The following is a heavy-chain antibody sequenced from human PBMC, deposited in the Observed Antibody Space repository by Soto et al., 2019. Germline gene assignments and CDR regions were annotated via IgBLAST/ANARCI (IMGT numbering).Heavy chain of an antibody. CDR3: ARGRSYDYIFTTYPKAFDI. Sequence: ASVKVSCKASGYTFTSYDINWVRQATGQGLEWMGWMNPNSGNTGYAQKFQGRVPMTRNTSISTAYMELSSLRSEDTAVYYCARGRSYDYIFTTYPKAFDIWGQGTMVTVSS. CDR2: MNPNSGNT. CDR1: GYTFTSYD. V-gene: IGHV1-8*01. J-gene: IGHJ3*02. D-gene: IGHD3-16*01.